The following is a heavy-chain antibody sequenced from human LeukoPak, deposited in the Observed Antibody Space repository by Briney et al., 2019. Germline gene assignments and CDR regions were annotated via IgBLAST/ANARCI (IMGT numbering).Heavy chain of an antibody. CDR2: IYYSGST. D-gene: IGHD3-22*01. V-gene: IGHV4-59*06. CDR1: GGSITGYY. CDR3: ARFITMIVVGRDDAFDI. J-gene: IGHJ3*02. Sequence: SETLSLTCTVSGGSITGYYWSWIRQHPGKGLEWIGYIYYSGSTYYNPSLKSRVTISVDTSKNQFSLKLSSVTAADTAVYYCARFITMIVVGRDDAFDIWGQGTMVTVSS.